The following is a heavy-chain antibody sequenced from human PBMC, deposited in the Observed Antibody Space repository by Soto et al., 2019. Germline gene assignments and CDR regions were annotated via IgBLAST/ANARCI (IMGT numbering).Heavy chain of an antibody. V-gene: IGHV1-2*02. CDR1: GDSFNDYY. J-gene: IGHJ6*03. CDR2: INPNGGGT. Sequence: VQLVQSGDEVKKPGASVKVSCKTSGDSFNDYYIHWVRQAPGQGLEWMGWINPNGGGTKYAQKFQGRVTVTRDTSVRTVYMELSSLRSGDTAVYYCARESGGATATLDYYYFYMDVWGKGTTVTVSS. CDR3: ARESGGATATLDYYYFYMDV. D-gene: IGHD5-12*01.